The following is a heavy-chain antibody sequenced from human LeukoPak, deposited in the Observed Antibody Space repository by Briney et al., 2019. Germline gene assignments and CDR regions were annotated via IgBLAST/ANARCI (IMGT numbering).Heavy chain of an antibody. J-gene: IGHJ4*02. D-gene: IGHD1-26*01. CDR1: GFTFSNYW. V-gene: IGHV3-74*01. CDR3: AREKQSGGTPFDY. CDR2: ITADGSST. Sequence: GGSLRLSCAGSGFTFSNYWMHWVRQAPGKGLVWVSRITADGSSTAYADSVKGRFTISRDNAKNRLYLQMNSLRDEDTAVYYCAREKQSGGTPFDYWGQGSLVTVSS.